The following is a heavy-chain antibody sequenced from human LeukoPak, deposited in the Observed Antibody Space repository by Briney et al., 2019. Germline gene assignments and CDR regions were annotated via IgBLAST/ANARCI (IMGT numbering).Heavy chain of an antibody. CDR1: GGSFSGYY. J-gene: IGHJ5*02. D-gene: IGHD3-16*02. Sequence: SETLSLTCAVYGGSFSGYYWSWIRQPPGKGLEWIGEINHSGSTNYNPSLKSRVTISVDTSKNQFSLKLSSVTAADTAVYYCARAYSYDYVWGSYRSVWFDPWGQGTLVTVSS. CDR3: ARAYSYDYVWGSYRSVWFDP. CDR2: INHSGST. V-gene: IGHV4-34*01.